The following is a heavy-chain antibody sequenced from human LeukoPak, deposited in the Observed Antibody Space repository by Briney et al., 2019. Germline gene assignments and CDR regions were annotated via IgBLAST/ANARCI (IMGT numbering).Heavy chain of an antibody. Sequence: PGGSLRLSCAASGFTFSSYTMNWVRQAPGKGLDWVSYISSSSSTIYYADSVKGRFTISRDNAKNSLYLLMNSLRAEDTAVYYCARDHYYGSGVSDDYWGQGTLVTVSS. J-gene: IGHJ4*02. V-gene: IGHV3-48*01. CDR1: GFTFSSYT. D-gene: IGHD3-10*01. CDR2: ISSSSSTI. CDR3: ARDHYYGSGVSDDY.